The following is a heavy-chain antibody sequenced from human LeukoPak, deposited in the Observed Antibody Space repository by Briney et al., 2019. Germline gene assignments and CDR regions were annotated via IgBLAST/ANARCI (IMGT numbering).Heavy chain of an antibody. D-gene: IGHD6-13*01. CDR2: IKEDGSQK. CDR3: ARDSGWFRFDY. J-gene: IGHJ4*02. CDR1: GFTFSSFW. V-gene: IGHV3-7*03. Sequence: PGGSLRLSCAASGFTFSSFWMTWVRQAPGKGLEWVADIKEDGSQKYYVDSVKGRFTISRDNAKNSLFLQTNSLRADDTAVYYCARDSGWFRFDYWGQGTLVTVSS.